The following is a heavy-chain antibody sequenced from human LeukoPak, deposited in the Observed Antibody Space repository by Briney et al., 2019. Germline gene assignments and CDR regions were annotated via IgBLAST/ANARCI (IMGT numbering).Heavy chain of an antibody. J-gene: IGHJ4*02. CDR3: ARAGGSGWYGY. D-gene: IGHD6-19*01. Sequence: GGSLRLSCAASGFTFSSYWMHWVRQAPGKGLVWVSHINTDGSSTTYADSVKGRFTISRDNAKNTLYLQMNSLKADDTAVYYCARAGGSGWYGYWGQGTLVTVSS. CDR1: GFTFSSYW. V-gene: IGHV3-74*01. CDR2: INTDGSST.